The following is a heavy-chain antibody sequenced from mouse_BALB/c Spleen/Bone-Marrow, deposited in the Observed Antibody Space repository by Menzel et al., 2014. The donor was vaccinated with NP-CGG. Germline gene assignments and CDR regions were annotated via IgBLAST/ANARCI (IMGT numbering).Heavy chain of an antibody. CDR2: IDPENGDT. V-gene: IGHV14-4*02. Sequence: EVQLQQSGAELVRSGASVKLSCTASGFNIKDYYMHWVKQRPEQGLEWIGWIDPENGDTEYAPKFQGKATMTADTSSNTAYLQLSSQTSEDTAVYYCNRYDWYFEVWGAGTTVTVSS. D-gene: IGHD2-14*01. CDR3: NRYDWYFEV. CDR1: GFNIKDYY. J-gene: IGHJ1*01.